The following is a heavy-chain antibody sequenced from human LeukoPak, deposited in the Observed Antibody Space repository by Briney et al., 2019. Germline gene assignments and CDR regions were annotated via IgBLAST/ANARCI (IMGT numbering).Heavy chain of an antibody. CDR2: ISYDGSNK. CDR3: ARGVRIAAAGPDY. CDR1: GCTFSSYG. V-gene: IGHV3-30*09. Sequence: AGSLRLSCAASGCTFSSYGMHWVRQAPGKGLEWVAVISYDGSNKYYADSVKGRFAISRDNSKKTQYLQMNSLRAADTAVDYWARGVRIAAAGPDYWGPGTPVTVSS. D-gene: IGHD6-13*01. J-gene: IGHJ4*01.